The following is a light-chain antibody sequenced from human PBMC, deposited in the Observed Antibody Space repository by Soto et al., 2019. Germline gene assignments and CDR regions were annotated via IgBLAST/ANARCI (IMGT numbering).Light chain of an antibody. CDR1: SSDVGGYNY. V-gene: IGLV2-14*01. CDR3: NPYTSLSPGV. Sequence: QSALTQPASVSGSPGQSITISCTGTSSDVGGYNYDSWYQQHPGKAPKLIIYEVSNRPSEVSNRFSGSKSGNTASLTISGLQAEDEADFYCNPYTSLSPGVFGTGTKLTVL. CDR2: EVS. J-gene: IGLJ1*01.